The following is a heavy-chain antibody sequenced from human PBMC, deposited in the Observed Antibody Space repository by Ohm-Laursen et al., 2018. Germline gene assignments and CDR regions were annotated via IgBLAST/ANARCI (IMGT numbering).Heavy chain of an antibody. CDR1: GFTFDDYA. CDR2: ISWNSGSI. D-gene: IGHD3-22*01. Sequence: SSLRLSCTATGFTFDDYAMHWVRQAPGKGLEWVSGISWNSGSIGYADSVKGRFTISRDNAKNSLYLQMNSLRAEDTALYYCAKAWDSSGPDYWGQGTLVTVSS. CDR3: AKAWDSSGPDY. V-gene: IGHV3-9*01. J-gene: IGHJ4*02.